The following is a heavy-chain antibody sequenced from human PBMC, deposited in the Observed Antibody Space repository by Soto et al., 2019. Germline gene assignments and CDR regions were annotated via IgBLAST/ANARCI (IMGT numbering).Heavy chain of an antibody. CDR1: CVSIGSHF. V-gene: IGHV4-59*11. J-gene: IGHJ3*02. D-gene: IGHD2-15*01. CDR3: ARLQYTVVTALDI. Sequence: SETLSLTCSFSCVSIGSHFWSWIRQAPGKGPELVGYIYHTVNTNYNPALKSRVTISMDTSKNHLSLQLSSVTAADTAVYYCARLQYTVVTALDIWGQGTMVTVSS. CDR2: IYHTVNT.